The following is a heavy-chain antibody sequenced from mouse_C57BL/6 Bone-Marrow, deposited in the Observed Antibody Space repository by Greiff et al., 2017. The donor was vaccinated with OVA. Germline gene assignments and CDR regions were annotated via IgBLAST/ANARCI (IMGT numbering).Heavy chain of an antibody. J-gene: IGHJ4*01. V-gene: IGHV1-69*01. D-gene: IGHD1-1*01. CDR3: ARDYGSSGYYAMDY. CDR2: IDPSDSYT. Sequence: QLQQPGAELVMPGASVKLSCKASGYTFTSYWMHWVKQRPGQGLEWIGEIDPSDSYTNYNQKFKGKSTLTVDKSSSTAYMQLSSLTSEDSAVYYCARDYGSSGYYAMDYWGQGTSVTVSS. CDR1: GYTFTSYW.